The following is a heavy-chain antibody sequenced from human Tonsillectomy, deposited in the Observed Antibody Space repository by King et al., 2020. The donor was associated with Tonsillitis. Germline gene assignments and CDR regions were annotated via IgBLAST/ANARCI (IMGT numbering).Heavy chain of an antibody. CDR2: LIPVFGTT. V-gene: IGHV1-69*01. J-gene: IGHJ4*02. Sequence: QLVQSGAEMKKPGSSVKVSCKASGGTFNNHGISWVRQAPGHGLVWMGGLIPVFGTTNFAQKFQGRLTITADESTNTAYMELSSLRSEDTAIYYCARAAITSSSWHMGHWGQGTLITVSS. CDR1: GGTFNNHG. D-gene: IGHD6-13*01. CDR3: ARAAITSSSWHMGH.